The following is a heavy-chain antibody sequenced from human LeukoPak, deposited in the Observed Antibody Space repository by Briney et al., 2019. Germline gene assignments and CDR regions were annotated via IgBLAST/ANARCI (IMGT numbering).Heavy chain of an antibody. CDR2: IYTSGST. CDR1: GGSLSSYY. CDR3: ARGGSPAAMGWFDP. J-gene: IGHJ5*02. V-gene: IGHV4-4*07. Sequence: PSETLSLTCTVAGGSLSSYYWSWVRQPAGKGLEWIGRIYTSGSTNYNPSLESRVTMSVDTSKNQFSRKLSSVTAADTAVYYCARGGSPAAMGWFDPWGEGTLVTVFS. D-gene: IGHD2-2*01.